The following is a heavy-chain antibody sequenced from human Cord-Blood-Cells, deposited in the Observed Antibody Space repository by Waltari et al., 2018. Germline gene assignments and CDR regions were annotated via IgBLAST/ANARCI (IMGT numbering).Heavy chain of an antibody. CDR3: ARLAAGYSGYDFDY. J-gene: IGHJ4*02. CDR1: GGSISSYY. D-gene: IGHD5-12*01. CDR2: IYYSGRT. V-gene: IGHV4-59*01. Sequence: QVQLQESGPGLVKPSETLSLTCTVSGGSISSYYWSWIRQPPGKGLEWIGYIYYSGRTNYNPSLKSRVTISVDTAKNQFYLKLSSVTAADTAVYYCARLAAGYSGYDFDYWGQGTLVTISS.